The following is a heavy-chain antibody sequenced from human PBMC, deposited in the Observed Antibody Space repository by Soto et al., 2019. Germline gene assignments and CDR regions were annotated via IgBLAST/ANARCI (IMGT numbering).Heavy chain of an antibody. CDR3: VKVPLAPFVYDY. J-gene: IGHJ4*02. Sequence: EVQLMQSGGGLVQPGGSLRLSCSASGFIFSNYAMHWVRQAPGKGLEYVSTINNNGGRTYYADSVKGRFTISRDNSKNTLYLQMSSLRVEDTAVYYCVKVPLAPFVYDYWGQGTLVTVSS. D-gene: IGHD3-3*01. V-gene: IGHV3-64D*08. CDR1: GFIFSNYA. CDR2: INNNGGRT.